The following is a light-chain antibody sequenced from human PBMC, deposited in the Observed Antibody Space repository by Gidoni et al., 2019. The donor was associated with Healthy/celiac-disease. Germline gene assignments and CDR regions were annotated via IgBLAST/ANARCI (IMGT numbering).Light chain of an antibody. CDR1: QRVSSSY. CDR3: QQYGSSSWT. CDR2: GAS. Sequence: EIVLTQSPGTLSLSPGERATLSCRASQRVSSSYLAWYQQKPGQAPRLLIYGASSRATGIPDRFSGSGSGTAFTLTISRLGPEDFAVYYCQQYGSSSWTFGQGTKVEIK. V-gene: IGKV3-20*01. J-gene: IGKJ1*01.